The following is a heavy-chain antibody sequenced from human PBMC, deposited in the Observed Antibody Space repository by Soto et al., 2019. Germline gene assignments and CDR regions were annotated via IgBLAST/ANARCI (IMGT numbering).Heavy chain of an antibody. D-gene: IGHD4-4*01. CDR2: ISYDGSNK. CDR1: GFTFSSYG. Sequence: QVQLVESGGGVVQPGRSLRLSCAASGFTFSSYGMHWVRQAPGKGLEWVAVISYDGSNKYYADSVKGRFTISRDNSKNTLYLQMNSLRAEDTAVYYCAKPKRDDYSNYGDYWGQGTLVTVSS. J-gene: IGHJ4*02. CDR3: AKPKRDDYSNYGDY. V-gene: IGHV3-30*18.